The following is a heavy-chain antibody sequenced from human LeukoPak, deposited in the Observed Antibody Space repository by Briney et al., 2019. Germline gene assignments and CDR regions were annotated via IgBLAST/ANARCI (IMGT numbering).Heavy chain of an antibody. J-gene: IGHJ4*02. CDR1: GGSISSGGSY. Sequence: SETLSLTCTVSGGSISSGGSYWSWIRQHPGKGLEWIGYIYYSGSTYYNPSLKSRVTISVDTSKNQFSLKLSSVTAADTAVYYCARSGLYYFDYWGQGTLVTVSS. CDR2: IYYSGST. V-gene: IGHV4-31*03. CDR3: ARSGLYYFDY.